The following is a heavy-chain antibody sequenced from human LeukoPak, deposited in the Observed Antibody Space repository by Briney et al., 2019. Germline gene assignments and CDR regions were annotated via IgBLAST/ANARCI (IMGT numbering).Heavy chain of an antibody. Sequence: ASVKVSCKASGYTFTGYYMHWVRQAPGQGLEWMGWISAYNGNTNYAQKLQGRVTMTTDTSTSTAYMELRSLRSDDTAVYYCARCPDYYYYMDVWGKGTTVTVSS. CDR2: ISAYNGNT. CDR1: GYTFTGYY. V-gene: IGHV1-18*04. J-gene: IGHJ6*03. CDR3: ARCPDYYYYMDV.